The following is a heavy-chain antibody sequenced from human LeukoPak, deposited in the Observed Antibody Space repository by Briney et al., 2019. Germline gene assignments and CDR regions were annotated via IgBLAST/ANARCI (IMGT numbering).Heavy chain of an antibody. Sequence: ASVKVSCKASGGTFSSYAISWVRQAPGQGLEWMGWISAYNGNTNYAQKLQGRVTMTTDTSTSTAYMELRSLRSDDTAVYYCARVSKSGSGWYANFDYWGQGTLVTVSS. CDR2: ISAYNGNT. V-gene: IGHV1-18*01. CDR1: GGTFSSYA. D-gene: IGHD6-19*01. CDR3: ARVSKSGSGWYANFDY. J-gene: IGHJ4*02.